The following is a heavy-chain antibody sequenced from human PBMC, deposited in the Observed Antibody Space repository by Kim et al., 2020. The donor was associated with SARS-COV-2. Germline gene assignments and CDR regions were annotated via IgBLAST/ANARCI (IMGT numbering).Heavy chain of an antibody. CDR3: ARGSPVTTFYYYYYGMDV. D-gene: IGHD4-17*01. Sequence: LKSRVTISVDTSKNQFSLKLCSVTAAETAVYYCARGSPVTTFYYYYYGMDVWGQGTTVTVSS. J-gene: IGHJ6*02. V-gene: IGHV4-34*01.